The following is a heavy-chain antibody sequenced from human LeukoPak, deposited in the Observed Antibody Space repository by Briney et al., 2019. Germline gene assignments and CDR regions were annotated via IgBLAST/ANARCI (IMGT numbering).Heavy chain of an antibody. J-gene: IGHJ4*02. Sequence: GASVKVSCKASGFTFTGYYMHWVRQAPGQGLEWMGWINPNSGGTNYAQKFQGRVTMTRDTSISTAYMELSRLRSDDTAVYYCARGLNVQLARGGDYWGQGTLVTVSS. V-gene: IGHV1-2*02. CDR2: INPNSGGT. D-gene: IGHD6-6*01. CDR1: GFTFTGYY. CDR3: ARGLNVQLARGGDY.